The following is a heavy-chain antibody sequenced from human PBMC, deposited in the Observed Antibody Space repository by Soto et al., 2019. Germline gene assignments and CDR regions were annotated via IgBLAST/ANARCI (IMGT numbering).Heavy chain of an antibody. J-gene: IGHJ5*02. V-gene: IGHV3-30*18. D-gene: IGHD2-2*01. CDR2: ISYDGSNK. CDR1: GFTFSSYG. Sequence: GGSLRLSCAASGFTFSSYGMHWVRQAPGKGLEWVAVISYDGSNKYYADSVKGRFTISRDNSKNTLYLQMNSLRAEDTAVYYCAKGEVVPAAMKGNWFDPWGQGTLVTVSS. CDR3: AKGEVVPAAMKGNWFDP.